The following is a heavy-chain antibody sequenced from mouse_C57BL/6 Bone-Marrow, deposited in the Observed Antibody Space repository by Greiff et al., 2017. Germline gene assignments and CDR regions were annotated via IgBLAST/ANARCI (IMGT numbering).Heavy chain of an antibody. CDR2: IDPETGGT. CDR3: TRPTTVQFAD. J-gene: IGHJ3*01. CDR1: GYTFTDYE. D-gene: IGHD1-1*01. V-gene: IGHV1-15*01. Sequence: QVQLQKSGAELVRPGASVTLSCKASGYTFTDYEMHWVKQTPVHGLEWIGAIDPETGGTAYNQKFKGKAILTADKSSSTAYMELRSLTSEDSTVYYCTRPTTVQFADWGQGTLVTVSA.